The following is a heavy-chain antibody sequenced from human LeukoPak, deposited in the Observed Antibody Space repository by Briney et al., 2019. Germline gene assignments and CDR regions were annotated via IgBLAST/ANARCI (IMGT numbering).Heavy chain of an antibody. CDR2: IYSGGST. V-gene: IGHV3-66*01. J-gene: IGHJ4*02. CDR3: ARNSGTYRLDY. Sequence: GGSLRLSCAASGFTFSDHYIDWVRQAPGKGLEWVSVIYSGGSTYYADSVKGRFTISRDNAKNSLYLQMNSLRAEDTAVYYCARNSGTYRLDYWGQGTLVTVSS. CDR1: GFTFSDHY. D-gene: IGHD1-26*01.